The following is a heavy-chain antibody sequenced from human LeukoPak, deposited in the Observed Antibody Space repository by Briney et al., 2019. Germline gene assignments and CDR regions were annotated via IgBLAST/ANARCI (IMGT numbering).Heavy chain of an antibody. CDR1: GGSISGYY. CDR2: INHSGST. V-gene: IGHV4-34*01. J-gene: IGHJ3*02. D-gene: IGHD3-16*02. Sequence: SETLSLTCTVSGGSISGYYWSWIRQPPGKGLEWIGEINHSGSTNYNPSLKSRVTISVDTSRNQFSLKLSSVTAADTAVYYCARGADYDYVWGSYRPDAFDIWGQGTMVTVSS. CDR3: ARGADYDYVWGSYRPDAFDI.